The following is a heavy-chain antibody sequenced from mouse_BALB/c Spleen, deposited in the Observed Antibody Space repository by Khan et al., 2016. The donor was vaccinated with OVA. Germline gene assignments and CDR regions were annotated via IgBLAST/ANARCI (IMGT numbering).Heavy chain of an antibody. CDR3: ARVYGGDFDY. CDR2: INYSGNT. D-gene: IGHD1-1*01. Sequence: LLESGPGLVKPSQSLSLTCTVTGYSITSDYAWNWIRQFPGNKLEWMGFINYSGNTMYNPSLKSRIPITRDPSENQFFLQLNSVTTEDTATDYCARVYGGDFDYWGQGTTLTVSS. CDR1: GYSITSDYA. V-gene: IGHV3-2*02. J-gene: IGHJ2*01.